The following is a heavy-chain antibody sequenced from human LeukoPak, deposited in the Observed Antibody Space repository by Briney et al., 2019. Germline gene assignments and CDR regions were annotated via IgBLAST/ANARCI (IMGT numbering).Heavy chain of an antibody. CDR3: ATIPVLLWFGEVYFDY. Sequence: SETLSLTCTVSGGSISSSSYYWGWIRQPPGKGLGWIGSIYHSGSTYYNPSLKSRVTISVDTSKNQFSLKLSSVTAADTAVYYCATIPVLLWFGEVYFDYWGQGTLVTVSS. CDR1: GGSISSSSYY. D-gene: IGHD3-10*01. V-gene: IGHV4-39*07. CDR2: IYHSGST. J-gene: IGHJ4*02.